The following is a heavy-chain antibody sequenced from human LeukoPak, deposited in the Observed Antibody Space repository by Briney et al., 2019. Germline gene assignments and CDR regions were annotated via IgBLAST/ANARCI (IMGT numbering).Heavy chain of an antibody. J-gene: IGHJ4*02. V-gene: IGHV3-21*01. D-gene: IGHD5-18*01. CDR2: INSSSSYI. CDR1: GLTFSSYS. Sequence: PGGALRVSCVASGLTFSSYSMNWVRQAPGKGLEWVSSINSSSSYIYYADSVKGRFTISRDNAKNSLYLQMNSLRAEDTAVYYCARDPPGYSYGYVVDYFDYWGQGTLVTVSS. CDR3: ARDPPGYSYGYVVDYFDY.